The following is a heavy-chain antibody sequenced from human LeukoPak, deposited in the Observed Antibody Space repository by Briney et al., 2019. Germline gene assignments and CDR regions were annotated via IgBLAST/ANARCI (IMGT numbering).Heavy chain of an antibody. V-gene: IGHV1-24*01. J-gene: IGHJ4*02. Sequence: ASLKVSCKVSGYTLTELSMHWVRQAPGKGLEWMGGFDPEDGETIYAQKIEGRVTMTEDTSTDTAYMQMSSLRSEDTAVYYCARGGTMVRGVTGGFDYWGQGTLGTASS. D-gene: IGHD3-10*01. CDR2: FDPEDGET. CDR3: ARGGTMVRGVTGGFDY. CDR1: GYTLTELS.